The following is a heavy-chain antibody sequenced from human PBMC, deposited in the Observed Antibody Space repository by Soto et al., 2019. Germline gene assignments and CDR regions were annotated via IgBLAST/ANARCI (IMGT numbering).Heavy chain of an antibody. CDR3: ARGPEMAPFAFDI. CDR2: IIPILGIA. Sequence: QVQLVQFGAEVKKPGSSVKVSCKASGGTFSSYTISWVRQAPGQGLEWMGRIIPILGIANYAQKFQGRVTITADKSTSTAYMELTSLRSEDTAVYYCARGPEMAPFAFDIWGQGTMVTVSS. CDR1: GGTFSSYT. V-gene: IGHV1-69*02. J-gene: IGHJ3*02.